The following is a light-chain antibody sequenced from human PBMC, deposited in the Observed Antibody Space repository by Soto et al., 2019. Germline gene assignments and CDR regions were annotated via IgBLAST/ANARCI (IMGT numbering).Light chain of an antibody. CDR1: QRIISN. CDR2: DAC. V-gene: IGKV1-5*01. CDR3: QQYNNYSPIT. Sequence: DITLTQSPSSLSASAGDRVTITSRASQRIISNRNWDQQKPKKAPELLIYDACGLERGVPTRDSVSGSGTGFTLTISIRQPDDVATDYYQQYNNYSPITFGGGTKVDIK. J-gene: IGKJ4*01.